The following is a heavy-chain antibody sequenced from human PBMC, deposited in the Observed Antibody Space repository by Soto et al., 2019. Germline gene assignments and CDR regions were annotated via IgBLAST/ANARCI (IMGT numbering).Heavy chain of an antibody. Sequence: GSLRLSCAASGFNFATYSMSWVRQAPGKGLEWVAGISDGVDRAYYGDSVKGRFTISRDTSKNMLYLHMNSLRAEDTAIYYCARYTAVADPYYFDYWVQGTLVTVSS. V-gene: IGHV3-23*01. CDR3: ARYTAVADPYYFDY. CDR1: GFNFATYS. J-gene: IGHJ4*02. CDR2: ISDGVDRA. D-gene: IGHD6-19*01.